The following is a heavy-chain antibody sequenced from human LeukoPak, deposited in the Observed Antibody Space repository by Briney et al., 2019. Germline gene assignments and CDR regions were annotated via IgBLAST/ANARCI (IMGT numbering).Heavy chain of an antibody. CDR3: ARANFLYCSSSTCLSDY. CDR2: INPNDGDT. Sequence: EASVKVSCKASGYTFTDYYMHWVRQAPGQGFEWMGWINPNDGDTNYAQKFQGRVTVTRDTSISTAHMEVSRLRSDDTAVYYCARANFLYCSSSTCLSDYWGQGTLVTVSS. V-gene: IGHV1-2*02. CDR1: GYTFTDYY. J-gene: IGHJ4*02. D-gene: IGHD2-2*01.